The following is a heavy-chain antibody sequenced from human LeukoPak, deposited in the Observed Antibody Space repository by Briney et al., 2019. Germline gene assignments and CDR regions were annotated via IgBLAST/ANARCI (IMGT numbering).Heavy chain of an antibody. CDR1: GYTFTSYY. CDR3: ARGRGLLWFGEPFDY. Sequence: ASVKVSCKASGYTFTSYYMHWVRQAPGQGLEWMGIINPSGGSTSYAQKFQGRVTMTRDTSTSTVYMELSSLRSEDTAVYYCARGRGLLWFGEPFDYWGQGTLVTVSS. V-gene: IGHV1-46*01. D-gene: IGHD3-10*01. J-gene: IGHJ4*02. CDR2: INPSGGST.